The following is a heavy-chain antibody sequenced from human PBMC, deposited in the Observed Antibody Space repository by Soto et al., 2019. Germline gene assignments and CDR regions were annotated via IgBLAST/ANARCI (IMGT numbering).Heavy chain of an antibody. V-gene: IGHV4-31*03. D-gene: IGHD2-2*02. CDR3: AGYCSSTSCYTGTDY. CDR1: GGSISSGGYY. CDR2: IYYSGST. Sequence: QVQLQESGPGLVKPSQTLSLTCTVSGGSISSGGYYWSWIRQHPGKGLEWIGYIYYSGSTYYNPSFKSRFTISVDTSKNQFSLKLSSVTAADTAVYYCAGYCSSTSCYTGTDYWGQGTLVTVSS. J-gene: IGHJ4*02.